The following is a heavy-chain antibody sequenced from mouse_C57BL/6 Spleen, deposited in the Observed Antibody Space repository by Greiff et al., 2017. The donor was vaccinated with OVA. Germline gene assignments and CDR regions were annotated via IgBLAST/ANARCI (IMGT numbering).Heavy chain of an antibody. CDR1: GYTFTSYW. D-gene: IGHD2-2*01. V-gene: IGHV1-53*01. Sequence: QVQLQQPGTELVKPGASVKLSCKASGYTFTSYWMHWVKQRPGQGLEWIGNINTSNGGTNYNEKFKSKATLTVDKASSTAYMQLSSLTSEDSAVYYCAIIYCGYEGFAYWGQGTLVTVSA. CDR3: AIIYCGYEGFAY. J-gene: IGHJ3*01. CDR2: INTSNGGT.